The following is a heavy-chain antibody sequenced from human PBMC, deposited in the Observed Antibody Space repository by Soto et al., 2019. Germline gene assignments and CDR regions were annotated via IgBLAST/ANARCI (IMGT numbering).Heavy chain of an antibody. V-gene: IGHV1-18*04. CDR3: ARDLEPTHSSVAVAYDY. CDR2: IIDYNGNT. D-gene: IGHD6-19*01. Sequence: QVQLVQSGAEVKKPGASVKVSCKASGYTFTSYGISWVRQAPGQGLEWMGWIIDYNGNTNYAQKLQGRVTMTTNTSTSTAYMELRSLRSDDTAVYYCARDLEPTHSSVAVAYDYWGQGTLVTVSS. J-gene: IGHJ4*02. CDR1: GYTFTSYG.